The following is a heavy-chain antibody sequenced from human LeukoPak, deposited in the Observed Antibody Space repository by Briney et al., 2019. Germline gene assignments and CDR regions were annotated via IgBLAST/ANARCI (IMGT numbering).Heavy chain of an antibody. CDR3: ARGQVPAARGHNWFDP. J-gene: IGHJ5*02. CDR2: INARGDT. Sequence: SETLSLTCAVYGWSFNDYYWNWVRQPPGKGLEWIGEINARGDTNYNPSLKSRVTISVDSSKNQFSLTLTSMIAADTAIYYCARGQVPAARGHNWFDPWGQGTLVTVSS. V-gene: IGHV4-34*01. D-gene: IGHD2-2*01. CDR1: GWSFNDYY.